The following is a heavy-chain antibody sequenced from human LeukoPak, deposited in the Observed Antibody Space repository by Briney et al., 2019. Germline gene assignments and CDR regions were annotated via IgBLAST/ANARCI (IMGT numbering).Heavy chain of an antibody. CDR2: IYYSGST. CDR3: ARDYGDYGSAFDI. V-gene: IGHV4-59*01. Sequence: SETLSLTCTFSGGSLSSFYWGWIRQPPGEGLEWIGYIYYSGSTNYNPSLKSRVTISVDTSKNQFSLKLSSVTAADTAVYYCARDYGDYGSAFDIWGQGTMVTVSS. CDR1: GGSLSSFY. D-gene: IGHD4-17*01. J-gene: IGHJ3*02.